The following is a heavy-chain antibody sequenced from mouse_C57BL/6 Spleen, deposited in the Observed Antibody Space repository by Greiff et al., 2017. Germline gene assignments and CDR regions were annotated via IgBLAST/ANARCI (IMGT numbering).Heavy chain of an antibody. CDR2: ISYDGSN. J-gene: IGHJ3*01. CDR1: GYSITSGYY. D-gene: IGHD2-4*01. V-gene: IGHV3-6*01. Sequence: EVKLQESGPGLVKPSQSLSLTCSVTGYSITSGYYWNWIRQFPGNKLEWMGYISYDGSNNYNPSLKNRISITRDTSKNQFFLKLNSVTTEDTATYYCARDARLSFYDYDVAYWGQGTLVTVSA. CDR3: ARDARLSFYDYDVAY.